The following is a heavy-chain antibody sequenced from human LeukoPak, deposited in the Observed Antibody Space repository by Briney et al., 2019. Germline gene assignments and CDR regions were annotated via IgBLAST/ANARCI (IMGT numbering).Heavy chain of an antibody. V-gene: IGHV4-4*07. CDR2: IYTSGST. D-gene: IGHD3-10*01. CDR1: GGSISSYY. CDR3: ARSVLLWFGELSFFDY. J-gene: IGHJ4*02. Sequence: SETLSLTCTVSGGSISSYYWSWIRQPAGKGLEWIGRIYTSGSTNYNPSLKSRVTISVDTSKNQFPLKLSSVTAADTAVYYCARSVLLWFGELSFFDYWGQGTLVTVSS.